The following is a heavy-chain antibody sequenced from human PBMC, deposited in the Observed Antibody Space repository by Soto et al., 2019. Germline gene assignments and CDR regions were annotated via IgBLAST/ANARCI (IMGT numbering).Heavy chain of an antibody. CDR3: TTFISA. J-gene: IGHJ5*02. CDR1: GFTFSHYH. Sequence: EEQLVESGGGLVQPGGSLRLSCAASGFTFSHYHMSWVRQAPGKGLEWISYISNSGNSIYYADSVKGRFTISRDNAKNSLFLQMNSLKDEDTAVYFCTTFISAWGQGTQVTVSS. CDR2: ISNSGNSI. V-gene: IGHV3-48*02. D-gene: IGHD3-10*01.